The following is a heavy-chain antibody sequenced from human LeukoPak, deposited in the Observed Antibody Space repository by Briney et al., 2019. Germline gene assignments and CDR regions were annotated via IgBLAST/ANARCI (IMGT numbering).Heavy chain of an antibody. CDR3: AKIGRETGPAAMSDAFDI. CDR1: GFAFSSYA. D-gene: IGHD2-2*01. Sequence: GRSLRLSCAASGFAFSSYAMNWVSQAPGKGLEWVSGISGSGGTTYYADSVKGRFTISRDNSKNTLYLQMNSLRAEDTALYYCAKIGRETGPAAMSDAFDIWGQGTLVTVSS. V-gene: IGHV3-23*01. J-gene: IGHJ3*02. CDR2: ISGSGGTT.